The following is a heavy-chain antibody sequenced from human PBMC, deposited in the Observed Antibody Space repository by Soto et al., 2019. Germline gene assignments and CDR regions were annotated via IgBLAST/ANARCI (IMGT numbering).Heavy chain of an antibody. J-gene: IGHJ5*02. CDR2: INAGNGNT. Sequence: ASVKVSCKASGYTFTSHAMHWVRQAPGQRLEWMGWINAGNGNTKYSQKFQGRFTISRDNSKNTLYLQMNSLRAEDTAVYYCAREGGSCYRTLDPWGQGTLVTVSS. V-gene: IGHV1-3*01. CDR1: GYTFTSHA. D-gene: IGHD2-15*01. CDR3: AREGGSCYRTLDP.